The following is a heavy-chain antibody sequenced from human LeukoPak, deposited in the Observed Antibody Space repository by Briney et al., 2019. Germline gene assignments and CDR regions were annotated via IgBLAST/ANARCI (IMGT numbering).Heavy chain of an antibody. J-gene: IGHJ6*02. CDR2: INPSGGST. CDR3: ARGPISYYYDSYGMDV. Sequence: ASVKVSCKVSGYTLTELSMHWVRQAPGQGLEWMGIINPSGGSTSYAQKFQGRVTMTRNTSISTAYMELSSLRSEDTAVYYCARGPISYYYDSYGMDVWGQGTTVTVSS. V-gene: IGHV1-46*01. CDR1: GYTLTELS. D-gene: IGHD3-22*01.